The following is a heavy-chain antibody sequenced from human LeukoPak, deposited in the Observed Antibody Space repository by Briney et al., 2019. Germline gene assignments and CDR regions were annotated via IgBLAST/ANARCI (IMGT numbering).Heavy chain of an antibody. J-gene: IGHJ6*02. CDR3: AKAGREVRGVIKLYYYGMDV. V-gene: IGHV3-30*02. D-gene: IGHD3-10*01. CDR2: IRYDGSNK. Sequence: PGGSLRLSCAASGFTFSSYAMSWVRQAPGKGLEWVAFIRYDGSNKYYADSVKGRFTISRDNSKNTLYLQMNSLRAEDTAVYYCAKAGREVRGVIKLYYYGMDVWGQGTTVTVSS. CDR1: GFTFSSYA.